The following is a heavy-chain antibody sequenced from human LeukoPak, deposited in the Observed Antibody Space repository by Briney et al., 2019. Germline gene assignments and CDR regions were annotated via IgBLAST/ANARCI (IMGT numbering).Heavy chain of an antibody. CDR2: INSNGGST. CDR3: ANEYSKGDV. Sequence: GGSLRLSCTTSGFTFGTSTMTWVRQAPGKGLEWVSTINSNGGSTYYASSVKGRFTISRDNSRNTLYLRMSSLRAEDTAVYYCANEYSKGDVWGQGTMVTVSS. J-gene: IGHJ3*01. D-gene: IGHD4-11*01. V-gene: IGHV3-23*01. CDR1: GFTFGTST.